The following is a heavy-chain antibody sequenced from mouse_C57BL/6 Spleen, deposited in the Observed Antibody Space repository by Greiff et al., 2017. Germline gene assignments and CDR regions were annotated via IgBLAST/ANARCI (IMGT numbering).Heavy chain of an antibody. CDR3: ARSHYYGSSYGAMDY. CDR1: GYAFTNYL. Sequence: QVQLQQSGAELVRPGTSVKVSCKASGYAFTNYLLEWVKQRPGQGLEWIGVFNPGSGGTNYNEKFKGKATLTADKSSSTAYMQLSSLTSEDSAVYICARSHYYGSSYGAMDYWGQGTSVTVSS. V-gene: IGHV1-54*01. CDR2: FNPGSGGT. D-gene: IGHD1-1*01. J-gene: IGHJ4*01.